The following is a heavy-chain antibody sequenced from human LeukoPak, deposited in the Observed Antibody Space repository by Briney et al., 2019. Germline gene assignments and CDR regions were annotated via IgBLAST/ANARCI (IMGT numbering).Heavy chain of an antibody. J-gene: IGHJ6*02. V-gene: IGHV3-21*01. CDR3: ARDLYYGSGPLRNYYGMDV. CDR2: ISSSSSYI. D-gene: IGHD3-10*01. Sequence: PGGSLRLSYAASGFTFSSYSMNWVRQAPGKGLEWVSSISSSSSYIYYADSVKGRFTISRDNAKNSLYLQMNSLRAEDTAVYYCARDLYYGSGPLRNYYGMDVWGQGTTVTVSS. CDR1: GFTFSSYS.